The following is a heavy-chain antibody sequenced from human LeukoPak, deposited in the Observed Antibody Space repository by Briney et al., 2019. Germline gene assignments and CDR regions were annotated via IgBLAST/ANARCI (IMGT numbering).Heavy chain of an antibody. CDR3: ARVVSQYGDYAWIVNWFDP. CDR1: RGSISNFY. Sequence: SETLSLTCTVSRGSISNFYWSWVRQPAGKGLEWVGHVFTSGTTNYNPSLKSRVTMSIDTSKNQFSLKLSSVIAADTAVYYCARVVSQYGDYAWIVNWFDPWGQGTLVTVSS. V-gene: IGHV4-4*07. D-gene: IGHD4-17*01. J-gene: IGHJ5*02. CDR2: VFTSGTT.